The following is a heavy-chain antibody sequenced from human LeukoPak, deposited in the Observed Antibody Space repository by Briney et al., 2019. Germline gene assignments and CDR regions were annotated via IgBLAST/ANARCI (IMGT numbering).Heavy chain of an antibody. CDR2: INHSGST. V-gene: IGHV4-34*01. Sequence: SETLSLTCAVYGGSFSGYYWSWIRQPPGKGLEWIGEINHSGSTNYNPSLKSRVTISVDTSKNQFSLKLSSVTAADTAVYYCARQQWLVIDYWGQGTLVTVSS. D-gene: IGHD6-19*01. CDR3: ARQQWLVIDY. J-gene: IGHJ4*02. CDR1: GGSFSGYY.